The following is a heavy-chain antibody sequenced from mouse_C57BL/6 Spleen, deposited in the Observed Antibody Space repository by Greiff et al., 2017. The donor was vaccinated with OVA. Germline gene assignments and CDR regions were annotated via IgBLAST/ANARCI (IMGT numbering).Heavy chain of an antibody. CDR1: GYAFSSSW. Sequence: VQVVESGPELVKPGASVKISCKASGYAFSSSWMNWVKQRPGKGLEWIGRIYPGDGDTNYNGKFKGKATLTADKSSSTAYMQLSSLTSEDSAVYFCAKERTGYFDYWGQGTTLTVSS. J-gene: IGHJ2*01. CDR2: IYPGDGDT. D-gene: IGHD4-1*01. V-gene: IGHV1-82*01. CDR3: AKERTGYFDY.